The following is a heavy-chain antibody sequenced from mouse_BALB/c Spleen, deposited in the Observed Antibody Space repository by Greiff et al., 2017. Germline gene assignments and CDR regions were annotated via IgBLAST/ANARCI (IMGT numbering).Heavy chain of an antibody. V-gene: IGHV2-6-5*01. CDR3: AKQYCGSSYWYFDV. J-gene: IGHJ1*01. CDR1: GFSLTDYG. Sequence: VQLVESGPGLVAPSQSLSITCTVSGFSLTDYGVSWIRQPPGKGLEWLGVIWGGGSTYYNSALKSRLSISKDNSKSQVFLKMNSLQTDDTAMYYCAKQYCGSSYWYFDVWGAGTTVTVSS. CDR2: IWGGGST. D-gene: IGHD1-1*01.